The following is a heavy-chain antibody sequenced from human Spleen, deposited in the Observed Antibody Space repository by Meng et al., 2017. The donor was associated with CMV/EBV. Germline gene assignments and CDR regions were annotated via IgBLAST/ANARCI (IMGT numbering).Heavy chain of an antibody. V-gene: IGHV4-39*07. J-gene: IGHJ4*02. CDR1: DGSISSSSYY. CDR2: IYYSGST. CDR3: ARGGMTTVTDGHFFVVY. Sequence: SETLSLTCTVSDGSISSSSYYWGWIRQPPGKGLEWIGSIYYSGSTYYNPSLKSRVTISVDTSKNQFSLKLSSVTAADTAVYYCARGGMTTVTDGHFFVVYWGQGTLVTVSS. D-gene: IGHD4-17*01.